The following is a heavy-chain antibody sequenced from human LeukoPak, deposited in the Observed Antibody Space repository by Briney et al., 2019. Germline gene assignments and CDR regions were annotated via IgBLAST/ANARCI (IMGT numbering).Heavy chain of an antibody. Sequence: GGSLRLSCAASGFTVSSYSMNWVRQAPGKGLEWVSYISSSSSTIYYADSVKGRFTISRDNAKNSLYLQMNSLRAEDTAVYYCAELGITMIGGVWGKGTTVTISS. D-gene: IGHD3-10*02. V-gene: IGHV3-48*04. CDR1: GFTVSSYS. CDR3: AELGITMIGGV. CDR2: ISSSSSTI. J-gene: IGHJ6*04.